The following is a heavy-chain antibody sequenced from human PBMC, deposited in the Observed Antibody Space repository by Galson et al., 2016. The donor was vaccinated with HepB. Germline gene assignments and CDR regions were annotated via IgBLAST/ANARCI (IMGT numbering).Heavy chain of an antibody. CDR1: GESFSAYY. J-gene: IGHJ4*02. CDR3: AREWLKDY. V-gene: IGHV4-34*01. Sequence: SETLSLTCAVYGESFSAYYWSWIRQPPGKGLEWIGEINHSGSTNYIPSLKSRVTISVDTSKNQFSLQMSSVTAADTAVYYCAREWLKDYWGQGTLVTVSS. D-gene: IGHD3-22*01. CDR2: INHSGST.